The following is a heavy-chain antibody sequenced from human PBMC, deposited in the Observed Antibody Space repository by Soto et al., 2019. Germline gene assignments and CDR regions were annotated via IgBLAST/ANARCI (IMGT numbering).Heavy chain of an antibody. CDR2: TRGSGGSP. V-gene: IGHV3-23*01. CDR3: AKGGYDYYHSLDV. CDR1: GFTFANYA. J-gene: IGHJ6*02. Sequence: PXGSLGLSCVGSGFTFANYAISGVRQAPGKGLEWVSGTRGSGGSPYFADSVRGRFTMSRDNSKNTLFLEMNSLRVEDTAVYYCAKGGYDYYHSLDVWGQGTTVTVSS.